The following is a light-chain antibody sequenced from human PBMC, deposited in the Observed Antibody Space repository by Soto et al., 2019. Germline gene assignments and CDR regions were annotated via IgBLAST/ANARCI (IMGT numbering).Light chain of an antibody. V-gene: IGKV1-6*01. Sequence: AIQLTQSPSSLSASVGDRVTITCRASQAIRTALGWYQQRPGKVPKLLIYAASTLQSGVPPRFSGSGSGTDSTLSISSLQPEDFATYYCLLDFRYFWAFGQGTKVDIK. CDR1: QAIRTA. J-gene: IGKJ1*01. CDR3: LLDFRYFWA. CDR2: AAS.